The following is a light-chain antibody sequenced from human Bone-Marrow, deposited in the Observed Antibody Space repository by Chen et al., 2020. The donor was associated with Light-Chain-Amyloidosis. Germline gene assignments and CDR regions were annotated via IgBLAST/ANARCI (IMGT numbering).Light chain of an antibody. V-gene: IGKV4-1*01. CDR2: WAS. CDR1: QRVLYSSYNTTD. Sequence: DILMTQPPDSLAVSLGERAPINCKSSQRVLYSSYNTTDSACYQQKPGQPPNLLIYWASTRESGLPYRFGGSEYGTDLNLTSSSLQAEDVAVYYCQHFYRTALTYGAGTKVEI. J-gene: IGKJ4*01. CDR3: QHFYRTALT.